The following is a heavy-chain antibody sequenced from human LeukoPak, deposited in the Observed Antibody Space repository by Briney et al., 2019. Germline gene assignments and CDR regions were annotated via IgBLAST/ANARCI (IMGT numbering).Heavy chain of an antibody. D-gene: IGHD3-3*01. V-gene: IGHV4-39*01. CDR3: ARHLEYTTSGKAFDV. CDR2: IYYTGST. CDR1: GGSINNSSSDY. J-gene: IGHJ3*01. Sequence: SETLSLTCTVSGGSINNSSSDYWAWIRQPPGEGLEWIGNIYYTGSTYYTSSLKSRVTMSVDTSKNVFSLTLKSLTSADTAVYYCARHLEYTTSGKAFDVWGQGTLVSVSS.